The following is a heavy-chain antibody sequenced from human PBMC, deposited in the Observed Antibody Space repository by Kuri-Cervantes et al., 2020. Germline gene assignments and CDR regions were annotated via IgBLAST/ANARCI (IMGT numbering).Heavy chain of an antibody. CDR1: GFTFSSYW. Sequence: GGSLRLSCAASGFTFSSYWMHWVRQAPGKGLVWVSRINSDGSSTSYADSVKGRFTISRDSAKNTVYLQMNSLRAEDTAVYYCAKDQYCSSTRCSKEYFQHWGQGTLVTVSS. D-gene: IGHD2-2*01. CDR3: AKDQYCSSTRCSKEYFQH. V-gene: IGHV3-74*01. CDR2: INSDGSST. J-gene: IGHJ1*01.